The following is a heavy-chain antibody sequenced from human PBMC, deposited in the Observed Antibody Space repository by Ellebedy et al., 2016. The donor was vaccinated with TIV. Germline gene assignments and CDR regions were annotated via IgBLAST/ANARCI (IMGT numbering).Heavy chain of an antibody. CDR2: INPSSGGT. CDR3: AKTYYDFWSGYGTNAHFDY. J-gene: IGHJ4*02. CDR1: GYTFTGNY. D-gene: IGHD3-3*01. Sequence: ASVKVSCKASGYTFTGNYMHWVRQAPGQGLEWMGWINPSSGGTNYAQKFQGRVTMTRDTSVSTAYMELSSLRSEDTAVYYCAKTYYDFWSGYGTNAHFDYWGQGTLVTVSS. V-gene: IGHV1-2*02.